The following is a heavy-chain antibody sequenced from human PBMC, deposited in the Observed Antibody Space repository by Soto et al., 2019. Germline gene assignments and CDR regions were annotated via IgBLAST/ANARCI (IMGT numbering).Heavy chain of an antibody. D-gene: IGHD2-2*01. CDR3: ARESGYCSRTSCYRRAFDP. J-gene: IGHJ3*01. CDR1: GFTFSGHW. CDR2: INTDGGSS. V-gene: IGHV3-74*03. Sequence: EVQLVESGGDLVQPGGSLRLSCAAFGFTFSGHWMHWVRPVPGKGLEWVSRINTDGGSSAYAHSGKGRFTISRDNARNTLYLQMNGLRVEDTAVYYCARESGYCSRTSCYRRAFDPWRQGTTVTVSS.